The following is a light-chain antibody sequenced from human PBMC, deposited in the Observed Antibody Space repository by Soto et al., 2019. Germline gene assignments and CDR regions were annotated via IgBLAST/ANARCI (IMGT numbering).Light chain of an antibody. J-gene: IGKJ1*01. Sequence: ASEMTQSRSSLSASVGRRLTITCRASQGIRDDLAWYQRKPGKAPKLLIYSASSLHGGVPSRFSGSGYGTDFNLTISSLQPEDFATYYCLQDYIYPWTFGQGTKVDIK. CDR3: LQDYIYPWT. CDR2: SAS. V-gene: IGKV1-6*01. CDR1: QGIRDD.